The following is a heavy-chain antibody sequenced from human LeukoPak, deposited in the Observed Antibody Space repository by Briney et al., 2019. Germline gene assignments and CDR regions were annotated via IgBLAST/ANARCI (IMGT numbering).Heavy chain of an antibody. CDR3: ARDESFAGDYPY. V-gene: IGHV3-7*01. CDR1: GFTFSSYA. J-gene: IGHJ4*02. Sequence: GGSLRLSCAASGFTFSSYAMSWVRQAPGKGLEWVANIKQDGSEKYYVDSVKGRFTISRDNAKNSLYLQMNSLKAEDTAVYYCARDESFAGDYPYWGQGTLVTVSS. CDR2: IKQDGSEK. D-gene: IGHD4-17*01.